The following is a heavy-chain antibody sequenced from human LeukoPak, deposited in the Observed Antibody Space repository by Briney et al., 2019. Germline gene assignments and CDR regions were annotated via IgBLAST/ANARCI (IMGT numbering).Heavy chain of an antibody. CDR1: GYSISSGYY. V-gene: IGHV4-38-2*02. D-gene: IGHD2-2*01. CDR2: INNSGST. Sequence: SETLSLTCTASGYSISSGYYWGWLRPPPGKGLEWIGTINNSGSTYYNPSLKSRVTISVDTSKNQFSLKLTSVNAADTAVYYCARVRGYCSSTICYRYYFDYWGQGTLVTVSS. J-gene: IGHJ4*02. CDR3: ARVRGYCSSTICYRYYFDY.